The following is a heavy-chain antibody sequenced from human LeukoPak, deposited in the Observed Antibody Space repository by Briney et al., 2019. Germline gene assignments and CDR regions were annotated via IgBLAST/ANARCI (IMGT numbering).Heavy chain of an antibody. CDR3: ARKPPSIWCSDTSCYPTFDY. J-gene: IGHJ4*02. D-gene: IGHD2-2*01. CDR2: ITAYSGNT. Sequence: GASVKVSCKASGYSFTSQGISWVRQAPGQGLEWMGWITAYSGNTHYAQNLQGRVTMTTDTSTSTAYLELRSLRSDDTAMYYCARKPPSIWCSDTSCYPTFDYWGQGTLVTVSS. CDR1: GYSFTSQG. V-gene: IGHV1-18*01.